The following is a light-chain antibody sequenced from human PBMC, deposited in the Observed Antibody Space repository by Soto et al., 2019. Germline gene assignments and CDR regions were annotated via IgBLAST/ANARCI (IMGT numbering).Light chain of an antibody. J-gene: IGLJ1*01. V-gene: IGLV1-51*01. CDR2: DNN. CDR1: SSDIGNNY. Sequence: QSVLTQPPSVSAAPGQKVTISCSGSSSDIGNNYVSWYQQLPGTAPKLLIYDNNNRPSGIPDRFSGSKSGTSATLGITGLQTGDEVDYYCGTWDSSLSAYVFGTGTKLTVL. CDR3: GTWDSSLSAYV.